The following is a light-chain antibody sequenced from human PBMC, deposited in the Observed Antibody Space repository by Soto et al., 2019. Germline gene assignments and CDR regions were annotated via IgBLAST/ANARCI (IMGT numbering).Light chain of an antibody. CDR1: SSNVGNKY. Sequence: QSVLTQPPSVSAAPGQRVTISCSGSSSNVGNKYVSWYQQVPGTAPKLLMYENNKRPSWIPDRFSGSKSGTSATLGITGLQTGDEAEYYCETWESSLSIAVFGGGTQLTVL. CDR2: ENN. CDR3: ETWESSLSIAV. V-gene: IGLV1-51*01. J-gene: IGLJ7*01.